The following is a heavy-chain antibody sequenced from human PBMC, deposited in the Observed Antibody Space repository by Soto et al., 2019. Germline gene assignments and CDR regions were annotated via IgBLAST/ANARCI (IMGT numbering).Heavy chain of an antibody. CDR3: ARPGIAVAGPYNWFDP. CDR1: GFTFSGYW. J-gene: IGHJ5*02. CDR2: IKQDGSEK. Sequence: PGGSLRLSCAASGFTFSGYWMSWVRQAPGKGLGWVANIKQDGSEKYYVDSVKGRFTISRDNAKNSLYLQMNSLRAEDTAVYYCARPGIAVAGPYNWFDPWGQGTLVTVSS. D-gene: IGHD6-19*01. V-gene: IGHV3-7*03.